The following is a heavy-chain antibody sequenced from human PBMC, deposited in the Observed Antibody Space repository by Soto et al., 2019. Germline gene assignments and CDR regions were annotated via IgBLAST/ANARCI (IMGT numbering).Heavy chain of an antibody. J-gene: IGHJ4*02. CDR2: IYYSGST. CDR3: GRHLGPYSSWPLRL. CDR1: GGSISSSSYY. Sequence: SETLSLTCTVSGGSISSSSYYWGWIRQPPGKGLEWIGSIYYSGSTYYNPSLKSRVTISVDTSKNQFSLKLSSVTAADAAVYYCGRHLGPYSSWPLRLWGQGTRVTVSS. V-gene: IGHV4-39*01. D-gene: IGHD6-6*01.